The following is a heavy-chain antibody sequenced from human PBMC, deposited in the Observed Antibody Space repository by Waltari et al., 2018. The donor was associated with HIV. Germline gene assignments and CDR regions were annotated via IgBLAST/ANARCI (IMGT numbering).Heavy chain of an antibody. D-gene: IGHD1-1*01. V-gene: IGHV4-34*01. CDR1: GGSFSGYY. J-gene: IGHJ6*02. CDR3: ARGSTGTRAHYYYGMDV. Sequence: QVQLQQWGAGLLKPSETLSLTCAVYGGSFSGYYWSWIRQPPGKGREWMGEINHSVTTTYNPSLKSRVTISVATSKNQFSLKLSSVTAADTAVYYCARGSTGTRAHYYYGMDVWGQGTTVTVS. CDR2: INHSVTT.